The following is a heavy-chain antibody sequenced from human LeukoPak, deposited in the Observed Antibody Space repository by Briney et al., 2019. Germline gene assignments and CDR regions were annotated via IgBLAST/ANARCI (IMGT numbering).Heavy chain of an antibody. Sequence: SETLSLTCAVYGGSFGGYYWSWIRQPPGKGLEWIGEINHSGSTNYNPSLKSRVTISVDTSKNQFSLKLSSVTAADTAVYYCARRLWFGEKGNAFDIWGQGTMVTVSS. CDR3: ARRLWFGEKGNAFDI. CDR1: GGSFGGYY. J-gene: IGHJ3*02. D-gene: IGHD3-10*01. CDR2: INHSGST. V-gene: IGHV4-34*01.